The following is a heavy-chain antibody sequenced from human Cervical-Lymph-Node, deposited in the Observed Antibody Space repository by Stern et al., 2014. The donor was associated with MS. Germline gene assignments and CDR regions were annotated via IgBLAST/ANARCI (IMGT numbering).Heavy chain of an antibody. J-gene: IGHJ3*02. Sequence: QVQLQESGPGLVKPSETLSLTCTVSGGSISTFYWNWMRQSPGKGLEWIGQIHYSGSTNYNPSLKSRVTISVDTSKNQFSLNLRSVTAADTAVYFCARRDYYDSSGYYDDAFDIWGQGTMVTVSS. D-gene: IGHD3-22*01. V-gene: IGHV4-59*01. CDR1: GGSISTFY. CDR3: ARRDYYDSSGYYDDAFDI. CDR2: IHYSGST.